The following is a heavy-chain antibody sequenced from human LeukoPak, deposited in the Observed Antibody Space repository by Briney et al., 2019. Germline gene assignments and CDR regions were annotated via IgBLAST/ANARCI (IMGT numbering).Heavy chain of an antibody. J-gene: IGHJ6*02. CDR2: IYPGDSDT. Sequence: GESPKISCKGSGYSFTSYWIGWVRQMPGKGLEWMGIIYPGDSDTRYSPSFQGQVTISADKSISTAYLQWSSLKASDTAMYYCASWVGSGGSCYSGCYGMDVWGQGTTVTVSS. CDR1: GYSFTSYW. CDR3: ASWVGSGGSCYSGCYGMDV. V-gene: IGHV5-51*01. D-gene: IGHD2-15*01.